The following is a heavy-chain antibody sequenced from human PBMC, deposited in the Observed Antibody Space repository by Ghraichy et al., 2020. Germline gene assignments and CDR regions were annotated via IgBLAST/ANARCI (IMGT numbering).Heavy chain of an antibody. D-gene: IGHD3-22*01. V-gene: IGHV3-9*01. CDR3: AKSAYYDSSGPFDY. CDR2: ISWNSGSI. CDR1: GFTFDDYA. J-gene: IGHJ4*02. Sequence: GGSLRLSCAASGFTFDDYAMHWVRQAPGKGLEWVSGISWNSGSIGYADSVKGRFTISRDNAKNSLYLQMNSLRAEDTALYYCAKSAYYDSSGPFDYWGQGTLVTVSS.